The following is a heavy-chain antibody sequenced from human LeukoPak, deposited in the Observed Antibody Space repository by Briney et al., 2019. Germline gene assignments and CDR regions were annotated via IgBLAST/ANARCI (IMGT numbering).Heavy chain of an antibody. V-gene: IGHV4-31*03. Sequence: LSLTCTVSGGSISSGGYYWSWIRQHPGTGLEWIGYIYYSGSTYYNPSLKSRVTISVDTSKNQFSLKLSSVTAADTAVYYCASGFVAMDFTTFDYWGQGTLVTVSS. J-gene: IGHJ4*02. CDR1: GGSISSGGYY. D-gene: IGHD2-2*01. CDR2: IYYSGST. CDR3: ASGFVAMDFTTFDY.